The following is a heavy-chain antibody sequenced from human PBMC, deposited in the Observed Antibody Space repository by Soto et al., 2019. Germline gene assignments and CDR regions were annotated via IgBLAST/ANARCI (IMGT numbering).Heavy chain of an antibody. D-gene: IGHD3-9*01. Sequence: GASVKVSCKASGFTFTSYGICWVRQAPGQGLEWMGWISAYNGNTNYAQKFQGRVTITADKSTSTAYMELSSLRSEDTAVYYCASRITIFFDYYGMDVWGQGTTVTVSS. CDR2: ISAYNGNT. J-gene: IGHJ6*02. CDR1: GFTFTSYG. V-gene: IGHV1-18*01. CDR3: ASRITIFFDYYGMDV.